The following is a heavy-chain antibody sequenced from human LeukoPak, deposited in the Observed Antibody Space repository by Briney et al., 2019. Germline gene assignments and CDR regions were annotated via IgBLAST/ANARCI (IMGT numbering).Heavy chain of an antibody. CDR1: GYTFTRYY. Sequence: GASVKVSCKASGYTFTRYYMNWVRQARGQGVEWMGWINPNRGGTKYAQKFQGRVTMTRETSISTAYMERSRRRSDATAVYYCASKAIYGSGSYLSGDYWGQGTLVTVSS. D-gene: IGHD3-10*01. J-gene: IGHJ4*02. V-gene: IGHV1-2*02. CDR3: ASKAIYGSGSYLSGDY. CDR2: INPNRGGT.